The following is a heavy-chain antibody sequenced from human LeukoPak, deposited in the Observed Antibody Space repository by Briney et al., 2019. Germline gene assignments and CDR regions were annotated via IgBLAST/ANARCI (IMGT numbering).Heavy chain of an antibody. V-gene: IGHV4-31*03. D-gene: IGHD1-26*01. J-gene: IGHJ4*02. CDR3: ARTKTGSYHSPFDY. CDR2: IYYSGST. Sequence: SQTLSLTCTVSGGSISSGGYYWSWIRQHPGKGLEWIGYIYYSGSTYYNPSLKSRVTISVDTSKNQFSLKLNSMTAADTALYSCARTKTGSYHSPFDYWGQGTLVTVSS. CDR1: GGSISSGGYY.